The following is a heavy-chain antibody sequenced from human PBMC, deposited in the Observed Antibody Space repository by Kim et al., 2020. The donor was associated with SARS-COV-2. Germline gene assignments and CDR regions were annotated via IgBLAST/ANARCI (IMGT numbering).Heavy chain of an antibody. J-gene: IGHJ6*02. CDR3: ARDAEGTTVDGMDV. V-gene: IGHV1-46*01. D-gene: IGHD4-17*01. Sequence: AQKFQGRVTMTRDTSTSTVYMELSSLRSEDTAVYYCARDAEGTTVDGMDVWGQGTTVTVSS.